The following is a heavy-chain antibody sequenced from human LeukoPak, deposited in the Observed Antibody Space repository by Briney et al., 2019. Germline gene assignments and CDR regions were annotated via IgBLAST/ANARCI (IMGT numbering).Heavy chain of an antibody. CDR1: GYTFSSYW. CDR2: IYPGDSGT. CDR3: ARQNDFRLDY. D-gene: IGHD3-3*01. V-gene: IGHV5-51*01. J-gene: IGHJ4*02. Sequence: PGESLKVSCKGSGYTFSSYWTGWVRQMPGKGLEWMGIIYPGDSGTRYSPSLQGQVTISVDTSIGTAYLQWSSLKASDTAIYYCARQNDFRLDYWGQGTLVTVSS.